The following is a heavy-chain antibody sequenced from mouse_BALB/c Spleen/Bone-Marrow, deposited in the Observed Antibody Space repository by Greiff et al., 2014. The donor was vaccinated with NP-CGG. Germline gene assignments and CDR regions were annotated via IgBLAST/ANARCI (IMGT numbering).Heavy chain of an antibody. J-gene: IGHJ1*01. CDR2: IDPSDSYT. Sequence: VKLVESGAELVKPGASVKLSCEASGYTFTSYWMHWVKQRPGQGLEWIGEIDPSDSYTNYNQKFKGKATLTVDKSSSTAYMQLSSLTSEDSAVYYCARSRGYYDYWYFDVWGAGTTVTVSS. D-gene: IGHD2-4*01. CDR3: ARSRGYYDYWYFDV. V-gene: IGHV1-69*02. CDR1: GYTFTSYW.